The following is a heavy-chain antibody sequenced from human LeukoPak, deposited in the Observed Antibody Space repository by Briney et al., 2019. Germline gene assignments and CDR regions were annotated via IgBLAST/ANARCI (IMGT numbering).Heavy chain of an antibody. J-gene: IGHJ4*02. Sequence: ASVNVSCKASGYTFTRYGISWVRQAPGQGLEWMGWISAYNGNTNYAQKLQGRVTMTTDTSTSTAYMELRSLRSDDTAVYYCARVRELRLFDYWGQGTLVTVSS. CDR3: ARVRELRLFDY. D-gene: IGHD1-26*01. CDR1: GYTFTRYG. V-gene: IGHV1-18*01. CDR2: ISAYNGNT.